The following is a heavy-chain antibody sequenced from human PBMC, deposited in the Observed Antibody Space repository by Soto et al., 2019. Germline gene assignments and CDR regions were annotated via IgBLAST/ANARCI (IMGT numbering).Heavy chain of an antibody. CDR3: AKDSYSSGWLYLDYYYGMDV. J-gene: IGHJ6*02. V-gene: IGHV3-30-3*01. CDR2: ISYDGSNK. Sequence: PGGSLRLSCAASGFTFSNYAMSWVRQAPGKGLEWFAFISYDGSNKSYADSVKGRFTISRDNSKNTLYLQMNSLRAEDTAVYYCAKDSYSSGWLYLDYYYGMDVWGQGTTVTVSS. CDR1: GFTFSNYA. D-gene: IGHD6-19*01.